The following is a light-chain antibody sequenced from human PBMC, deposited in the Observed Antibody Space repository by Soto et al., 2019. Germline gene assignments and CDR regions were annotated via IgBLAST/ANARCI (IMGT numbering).Light chain of an antibody. CDR3: SSYTSSSTRV. V-gene: IGLV2-14*03. CDR2: EVS. CDR1: SSDVGGYNF. Sequence: QSALAQSASVSASPGQSITISCNRTSSDVGGYNFVSWYQQHPDKAPKLMIYEVSNRPSGVSNRFSGSKSGNTANLTISGLQAEDEADYYCSSYTSSSTRVFGTGTKVTGL. J-gene: IGLJ1*01.